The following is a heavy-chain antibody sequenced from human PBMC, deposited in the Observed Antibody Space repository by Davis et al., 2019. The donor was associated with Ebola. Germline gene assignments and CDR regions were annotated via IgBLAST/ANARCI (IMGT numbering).Heavy chain of an antibody. CDR1: GGTFSSYA. CDR3: ATGQWELLSGYYYYGMDV. D-gene: IGHD1-26*01. V-gene: IGHV1-69*13. CDR2: IIPIFGTA. J-gene: IGHJ6*02. Sequence: SVKVSCKASGGTFSSYAISWVRQAPGQGLEWMGGIIPIFGTANYAQKFQGRVTITADESTSTAYMELSSLRSEDTAVYYCATGQWELLSGYYYYGMDVWGQGTTVTVSS.